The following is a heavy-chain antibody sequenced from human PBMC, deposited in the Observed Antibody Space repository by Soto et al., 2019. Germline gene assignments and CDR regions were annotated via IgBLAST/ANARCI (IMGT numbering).Heavy chain of an antibody. CDR1: GHTLTSHA. D-gene: IGHD3-16*01. V-gene: IGHV1-3*01. J-gene: IGHJ4*01. CDR2: INAGNGNT. CDR3: ARDLASDF. Sequence: ASVFVCCEASGHTLTSHASHWVRQAPGQRLEWMGWINAGNGNTKYSQKFQGRVTITRDTSASTAYMELSSLRSEDTAVYYCARDLASDFWGKETLVTDSS.